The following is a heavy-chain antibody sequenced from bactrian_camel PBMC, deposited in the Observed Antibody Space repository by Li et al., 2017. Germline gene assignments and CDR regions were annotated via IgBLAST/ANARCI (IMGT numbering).Heavy chain of an antibody. V-gene: IGHV3S55*01. J-gene: IGHJ6*01. CDR3: AAAFFGLDPTTVRF. CDR1: GYTYSSYS. D-gene: IGHD2*01. CDR2: IDSSGAA. Sequence: HVQLVESGGGSVQAGGNLTLSCTASGYTYSSYSMGWFRQTPGKEREGVAVIDSSGAARYGYSVKDRFTISKDNQNTLYLQMNILKPEDTAMYYCAAAFFGLDPTTVRFWGQGTQVTVS.